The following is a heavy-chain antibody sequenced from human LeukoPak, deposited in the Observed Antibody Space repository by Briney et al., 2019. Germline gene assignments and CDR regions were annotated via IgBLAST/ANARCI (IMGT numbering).Heavy chain of an antibody. CDR2: IKSKTDGGTT. CDR1: GFTFSNAW. CDR3: AKDLSGSKPWYAFDI. D-gene: IGHD1-26*01. J-gene: IGHJ3*02. V-gene: IGHV3-15*05. Sequence: GGSLRLSCAASGFTFSNAWMSWVRQAPGKGLEWVGRIKSKTDGGTTDYAAPVKGRFTISRDNAKNSLYLQMNSLRAEDTALYYCAKDLSGSKPWYAFDIWGQGTMVTVSS.